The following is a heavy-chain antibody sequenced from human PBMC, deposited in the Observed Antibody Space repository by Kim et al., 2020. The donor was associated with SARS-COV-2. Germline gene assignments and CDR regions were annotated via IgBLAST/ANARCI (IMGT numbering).Heavy chain of an antibody. CDR3: ARGKYYFDY. V-gene: IGHV4-39*01. D-gene: IGHD3-10*01. J-gene: IGHJ4*02. Sequence: STYYTPSLKSRVTISVDTSKDPFSLKLCSVTAADSAVYYCARGKYYFDYWGQGTLVTVSS. CDR2: ST.